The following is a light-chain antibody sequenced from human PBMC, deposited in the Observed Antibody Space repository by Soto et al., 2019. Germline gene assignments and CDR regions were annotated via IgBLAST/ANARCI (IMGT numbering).Light chain of an antibody. V-gene: IGKV3-20*01. CDR2: GAS. CDR3: QQYGSSLIT. J-gene: IGKJ5*01. CDR1: QSVSNNY. Sequence: EIVLTQSPGTLSLSPGERATLSCRASQSVSNNYLAWYQQKPGQAPRLLIYGASSRATGIPDRFSGSGSGTDFTLIINRLEPEDFAAYYCQQYGSSLITFGQGTRLEIK.